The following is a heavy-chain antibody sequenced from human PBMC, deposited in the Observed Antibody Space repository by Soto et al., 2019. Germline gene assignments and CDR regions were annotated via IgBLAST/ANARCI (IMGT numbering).Heavy chain of an antibody. CDR1: GYSFTSCW. V-gene: IGHV5-51*01. CDR3: ARTSAAGKYYYGMDV. CDR2: IYPGDSDT. Sequence: PGESLKISCKGSGYSFTSCWIAWVRQMPGRGLVWMGIIYPGDSDTRYSPSFQGQVTISADKSISTAYLQWSSLKASDTAMYYCARTSAAGKYYYGMDVWGQGTTVTVSS. D-gene: IGHD6-13*01. J-gene: IGHJ6*02.